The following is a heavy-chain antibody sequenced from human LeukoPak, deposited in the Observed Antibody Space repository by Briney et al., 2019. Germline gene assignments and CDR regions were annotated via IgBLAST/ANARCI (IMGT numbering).Heavy chain of an antibody. J-gene: IGHJ4*02. CDR1: GFTFSSYG. D-gene: IGHD1-26*01. CDR2: ISYDGSNK. CDR3: ARGKVGAVFDY. Sequence: GGSLRLSCAASGFTFSSYGMHWVRQAPGKGLEWVAVISYDGSNKYYADSVKGRFTISRDNSKNTLYLQMNSLRAEDTAVYYCARGKVGAVFDYWGQGTLVTVSS. V-gene: IGHV3-30*03.